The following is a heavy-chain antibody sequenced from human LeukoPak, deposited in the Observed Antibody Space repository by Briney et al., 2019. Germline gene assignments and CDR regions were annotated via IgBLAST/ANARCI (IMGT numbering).Heavy chain of an antibody. CDR3: ALQWLVFGRTLMPAYGMDV. CDR1: GYTFTSYC. CDR2: ISAYNGNT. V-gene: IGHV1-18*01. D-gene: IGHD6-19*01. Sequence: ASVKVPCKASGYTFTSYCISWVRQAPGQRLEWMGWISAYNGNTNYAQKLQGRVTMTTDTSTSTAYMELRSLRSDDTAVYYCALQWLVFGRTLMPAYGMDVWGQGTTVTVSS. J-gene: IGHJ6*02.